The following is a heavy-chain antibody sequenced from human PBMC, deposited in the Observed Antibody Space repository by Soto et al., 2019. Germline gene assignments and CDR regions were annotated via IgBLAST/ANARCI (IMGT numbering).Heavy chain of an antibody. Sequence: GGSLRLSCAASGFTFSSYGMHWVRQAPGKGLEWVTVISYDGSNKYYADSVKGRFTISRDNSKNTLYLQMNSLRAEDTAVYYCAKDLASGYCSGGSCYSGGSWGQGTLVTVPS. CDR3: AKDLASGYCSGGSCYSGGS. CDR2: ISYDGSNK. CDR1: GFTFSSYG. J-gene: IGHJ5*02. D-gene: IGHD2-15*01. V-gene: IGHV3-30*18.